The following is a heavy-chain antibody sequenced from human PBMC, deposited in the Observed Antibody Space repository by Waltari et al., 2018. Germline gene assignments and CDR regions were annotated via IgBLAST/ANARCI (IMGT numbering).Heavy chain of an antibody. CDR2: IIPIFGTA. CDR3: AGGGTMVQGVITYYYGMDV. Sequence: QVQLVQSGAEVKKPGSSVKVSCKASGGTFSSYAISWVRQAPGQGLEWMGGIIPIFGTANYAQKFQGRVTITADESTSTAYMELSSLRSEDTAVYYCAGGGTMVQGVITYYYGMDVWGQGTTVTVSS. D-gene: IGHD3-10*01. J-gene: IGHJ6*02. V-gene: IGHV1-69*13. CDR1: GGTFSSYA.